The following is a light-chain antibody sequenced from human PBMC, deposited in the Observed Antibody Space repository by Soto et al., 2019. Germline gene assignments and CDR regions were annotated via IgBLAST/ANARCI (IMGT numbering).Light chain of an antibody. Sequence: QSALTQPASVSGSPGQSITISCTGTSSDVGSYNVVSWYQQHPGKAPKVLIYEVSKRPSGVSNRFFGSKSANTASLTISGLQAEDEADYYCCSYAGDSTLIFGGGTKLTVL. CDR2: EVS. V-gene: IGLV2-23*02. J-gene: IGLJ2*01. CDR3: CSYAGDSTLI. CDR1: SSDVGSYNV.